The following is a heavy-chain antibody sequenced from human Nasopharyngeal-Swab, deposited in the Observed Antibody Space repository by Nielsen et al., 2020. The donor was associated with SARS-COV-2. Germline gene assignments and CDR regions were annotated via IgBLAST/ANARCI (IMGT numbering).Heavy chain of an antibody. V-gene: IGHV3-7*03. J-gene: IGHJ3*01. CDR1: GFSFSSNW. D-gene: IGHD5/OR15-5a*01. Sequence: GESLKISCAASGFSFSSNWMSWVRQIPGQGLEWVAKIKEDGREKYYMGSVKGRFTISRDNAKNSLYLQMDSLRVEDTAVYYCTRALSNGFDVWGQGSVVTVSS. CDR3: TRALSNGFDV. CDR2: IKEDGREK.